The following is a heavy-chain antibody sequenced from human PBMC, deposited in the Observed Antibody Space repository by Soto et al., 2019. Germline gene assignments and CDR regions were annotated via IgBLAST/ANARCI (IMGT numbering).Heavy chain of an antibody. CDR2: ISGSGGST. CDR3: AKDISIAARPPDY. Sequence: GGSLRLSCAASGFTFSSYAISWVLEAPGKGLEWVSAISGSGGSTYYADSVKGRFTISRDNSKNTLYLQMNSLRAEDTAVYYCAKDISIAARPPDYWGQGTLVTVSS. D-gene: IGHD6-6*01. J-gene: IGHJ4*02. CDR1: GFTFSSYA. V-gene: IGHV3-23*01.